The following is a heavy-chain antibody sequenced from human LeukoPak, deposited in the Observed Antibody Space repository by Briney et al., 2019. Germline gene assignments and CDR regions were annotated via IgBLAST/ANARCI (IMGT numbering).Heavy chain of an antibody. CDR3: AADNSGGITLDY. CDR1: GFTFTSSA. J-gene: IGHJ4*02. Sequence: GASVKVSCKASGFTFTSSAMQWVRQARGQRLEWIGWIVVGSGNTNYAQKFQERVTITRDMSTSTAYMELSSLRSEDTAVYYCAADNSGGITLDYWGQGTLVTASS. D-gene: IGHD4-23*01. V-gene: IGHV1-58*02. CDR2: IVVGSGNT.